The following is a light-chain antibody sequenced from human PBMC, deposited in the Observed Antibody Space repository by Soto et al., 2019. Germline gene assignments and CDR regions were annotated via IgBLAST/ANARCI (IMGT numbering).Light chain of an antibody. CDR3: QHYGTSAL. J-gene: IGKJ3*01. Sequence: DIQMTQSPSTLSASVGDRVTITCRASQSISSWLAWYQQKPGKAPKLLIYKASSLESGVPSRFSGSGSGTEFTLTINRLEPEDFAVYYCQHYGTSALFGPGTKVEIK. V-gene: IGKV1-5*03. CDR1: QSISSW. CDR2: KAS.